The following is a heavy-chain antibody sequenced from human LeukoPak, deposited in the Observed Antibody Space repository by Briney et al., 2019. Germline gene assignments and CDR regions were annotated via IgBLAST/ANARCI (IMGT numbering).Heavy chain of an antibody. J-gene: IGHJ4*02. CDR1: GYTFTDYY. V-gene: IGHV1-2*02. Sequence: ASVKVSRKASGYTFTDYYIHWVRQAPGQGLEWMGWIKPNSGGTNYAQKFQGRVTMTRDTSISTAYMELSRLRSDDTAVYYCARDSIVGATHYFDYWGQGTLVTVSS. CDR3: ARDSIVGATHYFDY. D-gene: IGHD1-26*01. CDR2: IKPNSGGT.